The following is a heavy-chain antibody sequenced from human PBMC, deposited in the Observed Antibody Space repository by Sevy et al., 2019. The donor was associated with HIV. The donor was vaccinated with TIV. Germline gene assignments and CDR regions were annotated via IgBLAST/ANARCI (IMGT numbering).Heavy chain of an antibody. CDR3: ARGEGVGYDSSGYFDY. V-gene: IGHV1-69*13. D-gene: IGHD3-22*01. CDR1: GGTFSSYA. J-gene: IGHJ4*02. Sequence: ASVKVSCKASGGTFSSYAISWVRQVPGQGLEWMGRIIPIFGTANYAQKFQGRVTITADESTSTAYMELSSLRSEDTAVYYCARGEGVGYDSSGYFDYWGQGTLVTVSS. CDR2: IIPIFGTA.